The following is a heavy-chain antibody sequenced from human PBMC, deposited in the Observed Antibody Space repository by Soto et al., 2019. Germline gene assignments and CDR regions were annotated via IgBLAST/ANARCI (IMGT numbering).Heavy chain of an antibody. Sequence: QVQLVESGGGVVQPGRSLRLSCAASGFTFSSYAMHWVRQAPGKGLEWVAVISYDGSNKYYADSVKGRFTISRDNSKNTRYLQMNSLRAEDTAVDYCARGEVDGYKLRPQGDHWGQGSLVTVSS. D-gene: IGHD5-12*01. V-gene: IGHV3-30-3*01. CDR3: ARGEVDGYKLRPQGDH. CDR2: ISYDGSNK. J-gene: IGHJ4*02. CDR1: GFTFSSYA.